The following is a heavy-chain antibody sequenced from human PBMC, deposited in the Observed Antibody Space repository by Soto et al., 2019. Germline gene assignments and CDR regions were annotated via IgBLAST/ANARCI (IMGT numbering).Heavy chain of an antibody. J-gene: IGHJ6*02. CDR1: GFTFISYS. D-gene: IGHD3-3*01. V-gene: IGHV3-48*02. CDR2: ISSSSSTI. CDR3: ARGWRAIFGVVIIPRGMDV. Sequence: GVSLRLSCAASGFTFISYSMNWLRQAPGKGLEWVSYISSSSSTIYYADSVKGRFTISRDNAKNSLYLQMNSLRDEDTAVYYCARGWRAIFGVVIIPRGMDVWGQGTTVTVSS.